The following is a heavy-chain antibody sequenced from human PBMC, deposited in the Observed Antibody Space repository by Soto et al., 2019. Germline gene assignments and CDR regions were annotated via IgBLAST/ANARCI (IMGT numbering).Heavy chain of an antibody. CDR2: ISGSGGST. CDR3: AKEGGYCSSTSCPYYFDY. CDR1: GFTFSSYA. J-gene: IGHJ4*02. V-gene: IGHV3-23*01. Sequence: EVQLLESGGGLVQPGGSLRLSCAASGFTFSSYAMSWVRQAPGKGLEWVSAISGSGGSTYYADSVKGRFTISRDNSKNTLYLQMNSLRAEDTAVYYCAKEGGYCSSTSCPYYFDYWGQGTLVTVSS. D-gene: IGHD2-2*01.